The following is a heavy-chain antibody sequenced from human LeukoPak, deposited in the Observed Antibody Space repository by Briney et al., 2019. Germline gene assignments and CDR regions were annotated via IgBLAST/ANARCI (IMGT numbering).Heavy chain of an antibody. Sequence: SETLSLTCAVYGGSFSGYYWSWIRQPPGKGLEWIGEINHSGSTNYNPSLKSRVTISVDTSKNQFSLKLSSVTAADTAVYYCASPKVFVLGSYRPPKYMDVWGKGTTVTIPS. V-gene: IGHV4-34*01. J-gene: IGHJ6*03. CDR3: ASPKVFVLGSYRPPKYMDV. CDR2: INHSGST. D-gene: IGHD3-16*02. CDR1: GGSFSGYY.